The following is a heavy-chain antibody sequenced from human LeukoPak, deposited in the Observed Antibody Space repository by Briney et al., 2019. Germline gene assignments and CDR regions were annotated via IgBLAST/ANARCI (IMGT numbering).Heavy chain of an antibody. V-gene: IGHV3-23*01. CDR2: ISGSGGST. J-gene: IGHJ4*02. D-gene: IGHD2-8*01. CDR1: GFTFTRYA. CDR3: AKAHGGSYHSGID. Sequence: GGSLSLPCAASGFTFTRYAMNWVRKAQGKGLEWVSGISGSGGSTYYADSVKGRFSISRDNSKNTLYLQLNSLRVEDTAEYYCAKAHGGSYHSGIDWGQGTLVIVSS.